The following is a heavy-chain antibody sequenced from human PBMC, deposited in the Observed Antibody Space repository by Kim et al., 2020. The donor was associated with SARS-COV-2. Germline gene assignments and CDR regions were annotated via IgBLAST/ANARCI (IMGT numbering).Heavy chain of an antibody. J-gene: IGHJ1*01. CDR3: AKHFGSSGSEFQH. Sequence: GGSLRLSCAASGFTFSAYAMSWVRQAPGKGLEWVSGISGSEGQRYYGDSVKGRFIISRDNSKNTLHLQMNSLRAEDTAVYYCAKHFGSSGSEFQHWGQRTLVTVSS. CDR1: GFTFSAYA. V-gene: IGHV3-23*01. CDR2: ISGSEGQR. D-gene: IGHD3-22*01.